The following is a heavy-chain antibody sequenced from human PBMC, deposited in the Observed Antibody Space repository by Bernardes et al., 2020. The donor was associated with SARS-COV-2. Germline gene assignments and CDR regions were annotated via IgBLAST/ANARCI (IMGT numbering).Heavy chain of an antibody. CDR3: TRSYSYGWGIDY. J-gene: IGHJ4*02. CDR2: IGSAGNT. CDR1: GFTFGDFD. Sequence: GGSLRLPCAASGFTFGDFDMHWVRPPTGKSLEWVSSIGSAGNTRYADSVKGRFTISRENAKNSLYFEMNSLRVEDTALYYCTRSYSYGWGIDYWGQGTLVTVSS. V-gene: IGHV3-13*01. D-gene: IGHD5-18*01.